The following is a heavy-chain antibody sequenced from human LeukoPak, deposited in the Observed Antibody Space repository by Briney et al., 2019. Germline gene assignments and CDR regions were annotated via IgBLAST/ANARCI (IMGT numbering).Heavy chain of an antibody. J-gene: IGHJ4*02. CDR3: TLTYDADY. V-gene: IGHV3-48*03. CDR2: ISSSGSTI. Sequence: QPGGSLRLSCAASGFTFSSYEMNWVRQAPGKGLEWVSYISSSGSTIYYADSVKGRFTISRDNAKNSLYLQMNSLRAEDTAVYYCTLTYDADYWGRGTLVTVSS. CDR1: GFTFSSYE. D-gene: IGHD3-22*01.